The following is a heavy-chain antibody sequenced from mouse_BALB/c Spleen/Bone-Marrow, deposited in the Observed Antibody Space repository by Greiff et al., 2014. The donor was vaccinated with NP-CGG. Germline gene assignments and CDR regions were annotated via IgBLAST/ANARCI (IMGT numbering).Heavy chain of an antibody. CDR3: ARRGGYPWFAY. CDR2: ILPGSYST. Sequence: QVQLKESGAELMRPGASVKISCKATGYTFRNYWIEWVKQRPGHGLEWIGEILPGSYSTNYNEKLKGKATFTAVTSSNTAYMQLSSLTSEDSAVYYCARRGGYPWFAYWGQGTLVTVSA. D-gene: IGHD2-2*01. J-gene: IGHJ3*01. V-gene: IGHV1-9*01. CDR1: GYTFRNYW.